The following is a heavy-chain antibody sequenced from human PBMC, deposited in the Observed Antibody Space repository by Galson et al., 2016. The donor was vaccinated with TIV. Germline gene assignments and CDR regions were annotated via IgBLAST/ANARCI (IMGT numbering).Heavy chain of an antibody. CDR1: GFTFSGYG. D-gene: IGHD2-21*02. CDR2: ILYDGNNR. J-gene: IGHJ4*01. CDR3: AKDITVYCAGDCSTFDY. V-gene: IGHV3-30*02. Sequence: SLRLSCAASGFTFSGYGMHWVRQAPGKGLEWVAFILYDGNNRYYADSVKGRFTISRDNSKNTLYLQINSLRAEDTAVYYCAKDITVYCAGDCSTFDYWGHGTLVTVSS.